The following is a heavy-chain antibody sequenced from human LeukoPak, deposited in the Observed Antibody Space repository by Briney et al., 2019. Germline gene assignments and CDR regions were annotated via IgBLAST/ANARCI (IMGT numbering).Heavy chain of an antibody. J-gene: IGHJ5*02. D-gene: IGHD2-15*01. V-gene: IGHV1-2*02. Sequence: GASVKLSCKASVYTFTGYYMHWVRQAPGQGLQSLGWLNPNSGGTNYAQKFQGRVTMTRDTSISKAYMELSRLRSDDTAVYYCAREVGYCSGGSCSDWFDPWGQGTMVTVSS. CDR1: VYTFTGYY. CDR2: LNPNSGGT. CDR3: AREVGYCSGGSCSDWFDP.